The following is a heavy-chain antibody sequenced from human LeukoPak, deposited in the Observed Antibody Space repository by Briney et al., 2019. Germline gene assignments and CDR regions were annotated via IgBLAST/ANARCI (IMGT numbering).Heavy chain of an antibody. CDR1: GGSFNGYY. J-gene: IGHJ4*02. Sequence: PETLSLTCAVYGGSFNGYYWSWIRQPPGKGLEWIGEINHSGSTNYNPSLKSRVTISVDTSKNQFSLKLSSVTAADTAVYYCASGRAAAGVSGADYWGQGTLVTVSS. CDR3: ASGRAAAGVSGADY. CDR2: INHSGST. D-gene: IGHD6-13*01. V-gene: IGHV4-34*01.